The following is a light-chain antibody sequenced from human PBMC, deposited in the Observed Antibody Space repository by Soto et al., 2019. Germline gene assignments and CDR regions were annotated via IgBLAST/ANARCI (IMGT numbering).Light chain of an antibody. CDR1: QNILTF. V-gene: IGKV1-39*01. Sequence: DIQMTQSPSSLSASVGDRVTITCRASQNILTFLNWYQQKSGKAPNLLIVAASSLETGFPSRFTGRGSGTEFSLTITRLQPKEVATYYYQQSHRNPATFGQGTNLEIK. CDR2: AAS. CDR3: QQSHRNPAT. J-gene: IGKJ2*01.